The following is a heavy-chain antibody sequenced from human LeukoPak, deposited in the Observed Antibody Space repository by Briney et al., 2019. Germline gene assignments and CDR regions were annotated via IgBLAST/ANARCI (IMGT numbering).Heavy chain of an antibody. CDR2: IYTRGST. CDR3: ARGRYCSADICSGGDAFDI. CDR1: LGSISSYS. V-gene: IGHV4-4*07. J-gene: IGHJ3*02. D-gene: IGHD2-15*01. Sequence: SETLSLTCNVSLGSISSYSWTWIRQPAGKGLEWIGRIYTRGSTNYNPSLKSRVTMSVDTSKNQFSLKLSSVTAADTAVYYCARGRYCSADICSGGDAFDIWGQGTMVSVSS.